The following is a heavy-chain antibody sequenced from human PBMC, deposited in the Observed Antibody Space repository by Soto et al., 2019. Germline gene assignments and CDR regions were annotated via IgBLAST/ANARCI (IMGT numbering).Heavy chain of an antibody. CDR1: GFTFSSYA. J-gene: IGHJ4*02. Sequence: GGSLRLSCAASGFTFSSYAMSWVRQAPGKGLERVSAISGSGGSTYYADSVKGRFTISRDDSKNTLYLQMNSLRAEDTAVYYCSITMIVVVITGFDYWGQGTLVTVSS. CDR2: ISGSGGST. V-gene: IGHV3-23*01. D-gene: IGHD3-22*01. CDR3: SITMIVVVITGFDY.